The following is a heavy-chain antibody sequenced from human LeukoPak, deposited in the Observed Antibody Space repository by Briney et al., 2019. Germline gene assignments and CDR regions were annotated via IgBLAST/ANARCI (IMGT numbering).Heavy chain of an antibody. D-gene: IGHD3-22*01. Sequence: SETLSLTXTVSGGSISSYYWSWIRQPAGKGLEWIGRIYTSGSTNYNPSLKSRVTMSVDTSKNQFSLKLSSVAAAETAVYYCARERNYYDSSGYNDAFDIWGQGTMVTVSS. CDR1: GGSISSYY. CDR3: ARERNYYDSSGYNDAFDI. V-gene: IGHV4-4*07. J-gene: IGHJ3*02. CDR2: IYTSGST.